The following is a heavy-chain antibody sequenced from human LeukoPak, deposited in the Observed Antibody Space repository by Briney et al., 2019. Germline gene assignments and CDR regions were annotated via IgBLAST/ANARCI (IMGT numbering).Heavy chain of an antibody. CDR3: ARVYCSSTSCYTDGYYYYMDV. CDR2: ISGSGGST. D-gene: IGHD2-2*02. Sequence: PGGSLRLSCAASGFTFSSYAMSWVRQAPGKGLEWVSAISGSGGSTYYADSVKGRFTISRDNSKNTLYLQMNSLRAEDTAVYYCARVYCSSTSCYTDGYYYYMDVWGKGTTVTVSS. CDR1: GFTFSSYA. V-gene: IGHV3-23*01. J-gene: IGHJ6*03.